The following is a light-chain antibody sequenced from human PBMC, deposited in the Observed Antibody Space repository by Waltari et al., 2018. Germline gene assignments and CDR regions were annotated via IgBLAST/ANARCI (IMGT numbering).Light chain of an antibody. CDR2: GAS. J-gene: IGKJ1*01. CDR1: QSVGWS. CDR3: QHYVRLPVT. Sequence: LTQSPVTLSLSPGYRASLSCSVSQSVGWSLARYQQTPCQAPRLLISGASTRAHGIPDRFSGGGSGTDFSLTISRLEPEDFAVYHCQHYVRLPVTFGQGTKVEIK. V-gene: IGKV3-20*01.